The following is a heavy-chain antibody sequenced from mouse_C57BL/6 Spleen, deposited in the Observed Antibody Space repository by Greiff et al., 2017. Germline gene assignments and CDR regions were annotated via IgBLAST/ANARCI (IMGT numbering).Heavy chain of an antibody. J-gene: IGHJ3*01. CDR2: ISYDGSN. D-gene: IGHD1-1*01. CDR1: GYSITSGYY. CDR3: ARDRGSGSSSFAY. V-gene: IGHV3-6*01. Sequence: EVQLQQSGPGLVKPSQSLSLTCSVTGYSITSGYYWNWIRQFPGNKLEWMGYISYDGSNNYNPSLKNRISITRDTSKNQFFLKLNSVTTEDTATYYCARDRGSGSSSFAYWGQGTLVTVSA.